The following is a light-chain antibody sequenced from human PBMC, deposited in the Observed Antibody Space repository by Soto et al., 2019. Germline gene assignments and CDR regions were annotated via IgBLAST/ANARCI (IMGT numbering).Light chain of an antibody. J-gene: IGKJ1*01. Sequence: EIVLTQSPATLSLSPGERATLSCWASQSVSSYLAWYQQKPGQSPRLLIYDASNRATGIPARFSGSGSGTDFTLTISSLEPEDFAVYYCQQRTDWSWTFGQGTKVE. CDR3: QQRTDWSWT. CDR1: QSVSSY. CDR2: DAS. V-gene: IGKV3-11*01.